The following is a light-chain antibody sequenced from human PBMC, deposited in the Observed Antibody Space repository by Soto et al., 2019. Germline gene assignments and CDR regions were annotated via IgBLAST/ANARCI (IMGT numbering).Light chain of an antibody. CDR2: AAS. CDR1: QSVSNSF. V-gene: IGKV3-20*01. CDR3: QQYGHSPRT. J-gene: IGKJ1*01. Sequence: EAVLSQSPGTLSLSPGERAFLSCRASQSVSNSFLAWYQQKAGHSPRLLIYAASARAIGIPDRFSGSGSGTDFTLTISRLEPEDFAVYCCQQYGHSPRTFGQGTKVDI.